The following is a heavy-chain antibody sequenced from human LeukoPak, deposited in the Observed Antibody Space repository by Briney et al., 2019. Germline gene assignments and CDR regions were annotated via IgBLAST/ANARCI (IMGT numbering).Heavy chain of an antibody. CDR1: GNTFTSYY. CDR3: ARDGFYDFWSGYYEAYYYGMDV. CDR2: INPSGGST. D-gene: IGHD3-3*01. J-gene: IGHJ6*02. Sequence: ASVKVSCKASGNTFTSYYMHWVRQAPGQGLEWMGIINPSGGSTSYAQKFQGRVTMTRDTSTSTVYMELSSLRSEDTAVYYCARDGFYDFWSGYYEAYYYGMDVWGQGTTVTVSS. V-gene: IGHV1-46*01.